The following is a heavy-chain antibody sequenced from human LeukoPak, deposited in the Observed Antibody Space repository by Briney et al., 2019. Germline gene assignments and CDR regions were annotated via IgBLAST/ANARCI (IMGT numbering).Heavy chain of an antibody. CDR2: ISYDGSNK. J-gene: IGHJ4*02. D-gene: IGHD3-9*01. CDR3: ARDQGDWYYFDY. Sequence: GGSLRLSCAASGFTFSSYGMHWVRQAPGKGLEWVAVISYDGSNKYYADSVKGRFTISRDNAKNSLYLQMNSLRAEDTAVYYCARDQGDWYYFDYWGQGTLVTVSS. V-gene: IGHV3-30*03. CDR1: GFTFSSYG.